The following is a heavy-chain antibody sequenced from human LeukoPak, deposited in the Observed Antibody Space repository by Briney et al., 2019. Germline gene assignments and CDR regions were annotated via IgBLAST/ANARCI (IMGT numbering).Heavy chain of an antibody. CDR3: ARERITMVRGVIRPPIDY. CDR1: GGSFSGYY. V-gene: IGHV4-34*01. D-gene: IGHD3-10*01. Sequence: PSETLSLTCAVYGGSFSGYYWSWIRQPPGKGLEWIGEINHSGSTNYNPSLKSRVTISVDTSKNQFSLKLSSVTAADTAVYYCARERITMVRGVIRPPIDYWGQGTLVTVSS. J-gene: IGHJ4*02. CDR2: INHSGST.